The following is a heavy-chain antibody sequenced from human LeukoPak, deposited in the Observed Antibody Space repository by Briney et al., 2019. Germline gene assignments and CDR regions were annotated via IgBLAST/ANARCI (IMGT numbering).Heavy chain of an antibody. CDR1: GFTFSDYT. Sequence: GGSLRLSCAASGFTFSDYTMNWVRQAPGKGLEWVSSITSSSTYIYYSDSVKGRFTISRDNAKNSLYLQMNSLRAEDTAVYYCTTLAPMDVWGKGTTVTVSS. D-gene: IGHD3-3*02. J-gene: IGHJ6*04. CDR2: ITSSSTYI. V-gene: IGHV3-21*01. CDR3: TTLAPMDV.